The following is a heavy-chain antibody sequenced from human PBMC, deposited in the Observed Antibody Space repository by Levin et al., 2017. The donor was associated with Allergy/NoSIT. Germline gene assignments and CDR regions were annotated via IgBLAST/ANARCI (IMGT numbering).Heavy chain of an antibody. Sequence: GGSLRLSCTASGFTFGDYAVSWFRQAPGKGLNWVGFIRSKAYDETTEYDVSVKGRFTISKDASKSIAYLQMNRLKTEDTAVYYCARFEGWASAQFDCWGQGSLVTVSS. CDR1: GFTFGDYA. CDR3: ARFEGWASAQFDC. J-gene: IGHJ4*02. V-gene: IGHV3-49*03. CDR2: IRSKAYDETT. D-gene: IGHD6-19*01.